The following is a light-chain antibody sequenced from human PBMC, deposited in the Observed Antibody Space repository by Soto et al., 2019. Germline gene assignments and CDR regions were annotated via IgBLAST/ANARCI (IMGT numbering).Light chain of an antibody. CDR2: ANN. J-gene: IGLJ1*01. V-gene: IGLV1-40*01. CDR3: QSYDSSLSGWV. CDR1: NSNIGAGYD. Sequence: QSVLTQPPSVSGAPGQRVTISCAGCNSNIGAGYDVHWYQQLPGTAPKLLIYANNNRPSGVPDRFSGSKSGTSASLAITGLQAEDEADYYCQSYDSSLSGWVFGTGTKLTVL.